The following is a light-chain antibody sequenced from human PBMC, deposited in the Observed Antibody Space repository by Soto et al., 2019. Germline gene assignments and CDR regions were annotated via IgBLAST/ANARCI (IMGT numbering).Light chain of an antibody. V-gene: IGKV3-15*01. CDR1: QSVSSN. CDR3: QHYNSWPRA. Sequence: EMVMTQSPATLSVSPGERATLSCRASQSVSSNLAWYQQKPGQASRLLIYGASTMATGVPARFSGSGSGTDFKLTISILKSEDFAEYHCQHYNSWPRAFGQGTKVESK. J-gene: IGKJ1*01. CDR2: GAS.